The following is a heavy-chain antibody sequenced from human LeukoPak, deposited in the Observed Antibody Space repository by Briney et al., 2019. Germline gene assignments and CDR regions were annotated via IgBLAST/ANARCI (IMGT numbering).Heavy chain of an antibody. J-gene: IGHJ6*03. CDR2: IYYSGST. CDR3: ARVDPPYSSSQYYYYYMDV. CDR1: GGSISSHY. Sequence: SETLSLTCTVSGGSISSHYWSGMRQPPGKGLEGMGYIYYSGSTNYNPPLKSGVTISVDTSKNQFSLKLSSVTAVDTAVYYCARVDPPYSSSQYYYYYMDVWGKGTTVTVSS. D-gene: IGHD6-6*01. V-gene: IGHV4-59*11.